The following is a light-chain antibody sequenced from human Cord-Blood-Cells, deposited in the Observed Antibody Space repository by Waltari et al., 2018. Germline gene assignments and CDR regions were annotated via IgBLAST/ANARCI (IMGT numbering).Light chain of an antibody. CDR1: SSDVGSYNL. J-gene: IGLJ3*02. Sequence: QSALTQPASVSGSPGQSITISCTGTSSDVGSYNLVSWYQQHPGKAPKLMIYEGSKRASGVSDRFSGSKSGNTASLTISGLQAEDEADYYCCSYAGRSTLVFGGGTKVAGL. V-gene: IGLV2-23*01. CDR2: EGS. CDR3: CSYAGRSTLV.